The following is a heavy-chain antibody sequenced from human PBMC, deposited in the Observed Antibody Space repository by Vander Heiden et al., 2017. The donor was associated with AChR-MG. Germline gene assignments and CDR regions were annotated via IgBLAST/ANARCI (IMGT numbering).Heavy chain of an antibody. CDR2: IKQDGSEK. Sequence: DVQLLEPARGLVQPGPSLRLSCAASGFTVSSYWMSWVRQAPGKGLEWVANIKQDGSEKYYVDSVKSRFTISRDNAKNSLSLQMNRLRAEDTAVYYCGKGLFGTVAGTYGYWGQGTLVTVSS. J-gene: IGHJ4*03. D-gene: IGHD6-19*01. CDR1: GFTVSSYW. V-gene: IGHV3-7*01. CDR3: GKGLFGTVAGTYGY.